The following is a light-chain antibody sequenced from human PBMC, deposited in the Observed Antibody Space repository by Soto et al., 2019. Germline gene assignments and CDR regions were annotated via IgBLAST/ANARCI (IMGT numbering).Light chain of an antibody. CDR2: GAS. J-gene: IGKJ3*01. V-gene: IGKV3-20*01. Sequence: EIVLTQSPGTLSLSPGERATLSCRASQSVSSSYLAWYQQKPGQAPRLLIYGASSRVTGIPERFSGSGSGTEFTLTISRLEPEDFAAYYCQQYGSSRYTFGPGTKVDIK. CDR3: QQYGSSRYT. CDR1: QSVSSSY.